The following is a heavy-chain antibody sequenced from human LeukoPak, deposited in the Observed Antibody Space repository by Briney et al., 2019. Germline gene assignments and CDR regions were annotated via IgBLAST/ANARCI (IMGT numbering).Heavy chain of an antibody. Sequence: SETLSLTCTVSGGSISSSGFFWGWIRQPPGKGLEWIWSIHYSGSTHYNPSLKSRVTISVDTSKNQIALKLSSVTATDTAVFYCATAGPRSSADAFDIWGQGTMVTVSS. CDR3: ATAGPRSSADAFDI. J-gene: IGHJ3*02. V-gene: IGHV4-39*01. CDR1: GGSISSSGFF. CDR2: IHYSGST.